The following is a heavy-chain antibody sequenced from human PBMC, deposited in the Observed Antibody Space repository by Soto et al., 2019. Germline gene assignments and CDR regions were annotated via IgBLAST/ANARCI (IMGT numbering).Heavy chain of an antibody. V-gene: IGHV3-48*03. CDR2: ISDGGTTI. Sequence: EAELVESGGGLVQPGGSLTLSCAASGFIFSDYEVAWVRQAPGRGPEWISYISDGGTTIYYAASVKGRFTISRDDAKKSLYLHMNNLRVDDTAIYFCVKEYCTGGTCFDAFDLWGQGTVVTVSS. J-gene: IGHJ3*01. D-gene: IGHD2-8*02. CDR3: VKEYCTGGTCFDAFDL. CDR1: GFIFSDYE.